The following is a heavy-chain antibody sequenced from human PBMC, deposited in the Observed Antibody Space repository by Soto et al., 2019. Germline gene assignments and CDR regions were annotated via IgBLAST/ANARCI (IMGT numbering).Heavy chain of an antibody. CDR3: ATSPSSSMSPPDY. CDR1: GFTFSSYA. V-gene: IGHV3-23*01. D-gene: IGHD6-13*01. J-gene: IGHJ4*02. Sequence: EVQLLESGGGLVQPGGSLRLSCAASGFTFSSYAMSWVRQAPGKGLEWVSAISGSGGSTYYADSVKGRFTISRDNSKNTLYLQMNSLRAEDTAVYYCATSPSSSMSPPDYWGQGTLVTVSS. CDR2: ISGSGGST.